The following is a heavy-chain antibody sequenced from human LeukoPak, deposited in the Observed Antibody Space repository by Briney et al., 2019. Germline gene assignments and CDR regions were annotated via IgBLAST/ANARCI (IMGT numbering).Heavy chain of an antibody. CDR2: ITGNGYST. CDR3: AKDLSQGPYCTNGVCSMIFDH. V-gene: IGHV3-23*01. D-gene: IGHD2-8*01. CDR1: GFTFSNYA. J-gene: IGHJ4*02. Sequence: GGSLRLSCAASGFTFSNYAMSWVRQAPGKGLQWVSTITGNGYSTYYTDSVKGRFTISRDNSQNTLYLQMNSLRGDDTAVYYCAKDLSQGPYCTNGVCSMIFDHWGQGTQVTVSS.